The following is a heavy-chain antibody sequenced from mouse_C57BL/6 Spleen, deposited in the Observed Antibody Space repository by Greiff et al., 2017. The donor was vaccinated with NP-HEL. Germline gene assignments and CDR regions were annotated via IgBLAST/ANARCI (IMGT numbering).Heavy chain of an antibody. Sequence: EVQGVESGGGLVKPGGSLKLSCAASGFTFSSYAMSWVRQTPEKRLEWVATISDGGSYTYYPDNVKGRFTISRDNAKNNLYLQMSHLKSEDTAMYYCARGGLGAWFAYWGQGTLVTVSA. CDR3: ARGGLGAWFAY. J-gene: IGHJ3*01. CDR2: ISDGGSYT. CDR1: GFTFSSYA. V-gene: IGHV5-4*01. D-gene: IGHD4-1*01.